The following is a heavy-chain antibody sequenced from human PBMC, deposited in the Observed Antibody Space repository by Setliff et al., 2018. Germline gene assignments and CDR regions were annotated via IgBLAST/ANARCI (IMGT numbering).Heavy chain of an antibody. Sequence: PGESLKISCRASGYTFTNYWIGWVRQMPGKGLEWMGIVYPGDSDTRYSPSFQGQVTISADESINTAYLQWSSLKASDTAIYYCARVGPLTDDAFDIWGQGTMVTVSS. V-gene: IGHV5-51*01. D-gene: IGHD1-26*01. CDR1: GYTFTNYW. J-gene: IGHJ3*02. CDR3: ARVGPLTDDAFDI. CDR2: VYPGDSDT.